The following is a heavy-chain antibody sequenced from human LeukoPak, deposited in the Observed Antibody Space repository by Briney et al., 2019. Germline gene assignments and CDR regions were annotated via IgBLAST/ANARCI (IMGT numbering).Heavy chain of an antibody. V-gene: IGHV3-33*01. CDR2: IWYDGSNK. CDR1: GFTFSSYG. Sequence: PGGSLRLSCAASGFTFSSYGMHWVRQAPGKGLEWVAVIWYDGSNKYYADSVKGRFTISRDNSKNTLYLQMNSLRAEDTAVYYCAGLKTPYSSRIGFDPWGRGTLVTVSS. CDR3: AGLKTPYSSRIGFDP. D-gene: IGHD5-18*01. J-gene: IGHJ5*02.